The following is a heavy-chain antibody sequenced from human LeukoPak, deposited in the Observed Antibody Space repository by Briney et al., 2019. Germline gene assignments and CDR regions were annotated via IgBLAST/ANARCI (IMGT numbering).Heavy chain of an antibody. V-gene: IGHV4-4*07. Sequence: PSETLSLTCAVYGGSFSGYYWTWIRQPAGKELKWIGRIFTSGITTYNPSLNSRVTMSVDVSKNQFSLSLHSVTAADTAVYYCARDRRALSGSDYNVNWYFDLWGRGTLVTVSS. J-gene: IGHJ2*01. CDR2: IFTSGIT. CDR3: ARDRRALSGSDYNVNWYFDL. CDR1: GGSFSGYY. D-gene: IGHD3-10*01.